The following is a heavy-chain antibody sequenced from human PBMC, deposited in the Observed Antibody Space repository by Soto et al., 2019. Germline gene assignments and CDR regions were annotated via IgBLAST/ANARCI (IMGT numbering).Heavy chain of an antibody. Sequence: SETLSLTCAVYGGSFSGYYWSWIRQPPGKGLEWIGEINHSGSTNYNPSLKSRVTISVDTSKNQFSLKLSSVTAADTAVYYCARVRSRIWGSYRAYYFDYWGQGTLVTVSS. CDR2: INHSGST. J-gene: IGHJ4*02. CDR1: GGSFSGYY. CDR3: ARVRSRIWGSYRAYYFDY. V-gene: IGHV4-34*01. D-gene: IGHD3-16*02.